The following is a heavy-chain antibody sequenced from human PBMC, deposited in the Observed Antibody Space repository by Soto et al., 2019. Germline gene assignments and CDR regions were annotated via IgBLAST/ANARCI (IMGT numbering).Heavy chain of an antibody. J-gene: IGHJ6*02. V-gene: IGHV2-26*01. CDR2: IFSNDEK. Sequence: SGPTLVNPPETLTLTCTVSGFSLSNARMGVSWIRQPPGKALEWLAHIFSNDEKSYSTSLKSRLTISKDTSKSQVVLTMTNMDPVDTATYYCARTSRPSTGPKKMYYYYYYGMDVWGQGTTVTVSS. CDR1: GFSLSNARMG. CDR3: ARTSRPSTGPKKMYYYYYYGMDV. D-gene: IGHD6-6*01.